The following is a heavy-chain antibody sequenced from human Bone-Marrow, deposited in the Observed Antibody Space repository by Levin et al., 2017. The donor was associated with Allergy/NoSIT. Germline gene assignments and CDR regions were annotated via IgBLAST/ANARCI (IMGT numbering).Heavy chain of an antibody. CDR2: ISGNGGST. CDR3: AKAGYSSDWYSFDY. Sequence: PGGSLRLSCAASGFTFSSYAMSWVRQAPGKGLAWVSTISGNGGSTYYADSVKGRVTISRDNSKNTMFLQMNSLRPEDTAIYYCAKAGYSSDWYSFDYWGQGTLVTVSS. D-gene: IGHD6-19*01. J-gene: IGHJ4*02. CDR1: GFTFSSYA. V-gene: IGHV3-23*01.